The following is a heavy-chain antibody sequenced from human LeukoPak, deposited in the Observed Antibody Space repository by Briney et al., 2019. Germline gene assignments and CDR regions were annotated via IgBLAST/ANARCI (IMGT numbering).Heavy chain of an antibody. V-gene: IGHV5-10-1*01. Sequence: GESLKISCKGSGYSFTSYWISWVRQMPGNRLEWMGRIDPSDSYTNYSPSFQGDVTISADKSISTAYLQWSSLKASDTAMYYCARVKQWLAPPDNWFDPWGQGTLVTVSS. D-gene: IGHD6-19*01. CDR3: ARVKQWLAPPDNWFDP. CDR2: IDPSDSYT. CDR1: GYSFTSYW. J-gene: IGHJ5*02.